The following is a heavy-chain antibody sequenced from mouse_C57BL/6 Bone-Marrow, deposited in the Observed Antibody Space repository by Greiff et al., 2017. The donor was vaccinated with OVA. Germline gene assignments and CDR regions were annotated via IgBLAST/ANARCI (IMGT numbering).Heavy chain of an antibody. D-gene: IGHD2-1*01. J-gene: IGHJ1*03. CDR3: GRVKRGNPWYFDV. V-gene: IGHV1-76*01. CDR2: IYPGRGNT. CDR1: GYTFTDYY. Sequence: QVQLQQSGAELVRPGASVKLSCKASGYTFTDYYINWVKQRPGQGLEWIARIYPGRGNTYYNEKFKGKATLTAEKSSSTAYMQLSSLTSEDSAVYFCGRVKRGNPWYFDVWGTGTTVTVSS.